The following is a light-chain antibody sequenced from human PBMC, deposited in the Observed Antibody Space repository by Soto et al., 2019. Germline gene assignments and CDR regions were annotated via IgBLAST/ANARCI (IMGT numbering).Light chain of an antibody. V-gene: IGKV1-9*01. CDR1: QGISSY. Sequence: DIRLTQSPSFLSASVGDRVTITCRASQGISSYLAWYQQKPGKAPKLPIYAASTLQSGVPSRFSGSGSGTEFTLTISSLQPEDFATYYCQQLKSYPITFGQGTRLENK. J-gene: IGKJ5*01. CDR2: AAS. CDR3: QQLKSYPIT.